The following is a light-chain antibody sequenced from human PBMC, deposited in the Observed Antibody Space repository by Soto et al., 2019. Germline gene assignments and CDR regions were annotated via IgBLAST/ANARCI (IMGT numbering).Light chain of an antibody. CDR2: DAS. V-gene: IGKV3-11*01. CDR1: ERISHS. Sequence: DIVLTQSPATLSLSPGNRVTLSCRANERISHSLAWYQQKPGQAPRILIYDASFRATGIPERFSGSGYGTDFTLSISSLEPEDFAVYYCQLSQQRSSWPAIAFRQGTRLEIX. CDR3: QLSQQRSSWPAIA. J-gene: IGKJ5*01.